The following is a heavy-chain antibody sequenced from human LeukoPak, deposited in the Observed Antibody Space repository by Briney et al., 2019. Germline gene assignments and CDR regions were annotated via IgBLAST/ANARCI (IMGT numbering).Heavy chain of an antibody. CDR1: GGSFSGYY. CDR2: INHSGST. J-gene: IGHJ4*02. V-gene: IGHV4-34*01. CDR3: ARALYSSGWTGFGY. D-gene: IGHD6-19*01. Sequence: SETLPLTCAVYGGSFSGYYWSWIRQPPGKGLEWIGEINHSGSTNYNPSLKSRVTISVDTSKNQFSLKLSSVTAADTAVYYCARALYSSGWTGFGYWGQGTLVTVSS.